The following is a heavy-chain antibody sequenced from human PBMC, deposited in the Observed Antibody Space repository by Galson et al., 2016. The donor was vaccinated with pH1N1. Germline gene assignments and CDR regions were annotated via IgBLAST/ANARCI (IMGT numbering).Heavy chain of an antibody. CDR1: GGSISSSSYY. D-gene: IGHD2-8*01. Sequence: SETLSLTCTVSGGSISSSSYYWGWFRQPPGKGLEWIGSIYYSGSTYYNPSLKRRVTISVDTSKDQFSLKLSGLTAADTAVYYCAILRWCIVYWGQGTLVTVSS. J-gene: IGHJ4*02. V-gene: IGHV4-39*01. CDR3: AILRWCIVY. CDR2: IYYSGST.